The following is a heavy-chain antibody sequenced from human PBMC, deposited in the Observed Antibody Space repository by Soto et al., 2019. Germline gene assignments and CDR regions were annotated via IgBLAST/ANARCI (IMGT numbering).Heavy chain of an antibody. Sequence: QVQLQESGPGLVKPSQTLSLTCTVSGGSISSGGYYWSWIRQHPGKGLEWIGYIYYSGSTYYNPSLKSRVTVSVDTSKNQCSLKLSSVTAADTAVYYCAMSPEGTVTAFHYWGQGTLVTVSS. CDR3: AMSPEGTVTAFHY. V-gene: IGHV4-31*03. D-gene: IGHD4-17*01. J-gene: IGHJ4*02. CDR2: IYYSGST. CDR1: GGSISSGGYY.